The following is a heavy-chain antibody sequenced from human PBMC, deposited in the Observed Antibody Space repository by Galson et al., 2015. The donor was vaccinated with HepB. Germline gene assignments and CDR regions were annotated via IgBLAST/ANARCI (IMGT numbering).Heavy chain of an antibody. CDR1: GYTFTSYG. Sequence: SVKVPCKASGYTFTSYGISWVRQAPGQGLEWMGWISAYNGNTNYAQKLQGRVTMTTDTSTSTAYMELRSLRSDDTAVYYCARYYYGSGSHYGMDVWGQGTTVTVSS. CDR3: ARYYYGSGSHYGMDV. CDR2: ISAYNGNT. V-gene: IGHV1-18*04. D-gene: IGHD3-10*01. J-gene: IGHJ6*02.